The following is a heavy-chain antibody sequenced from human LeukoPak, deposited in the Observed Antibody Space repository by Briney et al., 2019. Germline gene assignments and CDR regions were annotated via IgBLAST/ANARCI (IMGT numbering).Heavy chain of an antibody. Sequence: ASVKVSCKASGYTFTGYYMHWLRQAPGQGLEWMGWINPDSGGTDYAQKFQGRVTMTRDTSISTAYMELSRLRSDDTAVYYCARRITGTTGWFDPWGQGTLVTVSS. CDR2: INPDSGGT. D-gene: IGHD1-20*01. J-gene: IGHJ5*02. CDR3: ARRITGTTGWFDP. V-gene: IGHV1-2*02. CDR1: GYTFTGYY.